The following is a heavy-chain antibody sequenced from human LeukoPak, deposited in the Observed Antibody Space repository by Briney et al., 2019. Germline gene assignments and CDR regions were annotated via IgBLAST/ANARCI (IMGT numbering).Heavy chain of an antibody. Sequence: PGRSLRLSCAVSGFTFSSYGMHWVRQAPGKGLEWVAVIWYDGSNKYYADSVKGRFTISRDNSKNTLYLQMNSLRAEDTAVYYCAKHRRHNSSSWDFDYWGQGTLVTVSS. CDR3: AKHRRHNSSSWDFDY. D-gene: IGHD6-13*01. V-gene: IGHV3-33*06. CDR2: IWYDGSNK. CDR1: GFTFSSYG. J-gene: IGHJ4*02.